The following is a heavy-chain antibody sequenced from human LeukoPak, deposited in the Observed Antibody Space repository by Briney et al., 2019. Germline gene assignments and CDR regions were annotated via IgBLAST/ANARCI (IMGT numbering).Heavy chain of an antibody. Sequence: GASVKVSCKASGYTFTGYYMHWVRQAPGQGLEWMGWINPNSGGTNYAQKFQGRVTMTRDTSISTAYMELSRLRSDDTAVYYCARDHIVATIWFDYWGQGTLVTVSS. CDR2: INPNSGGT. V-gene: IGHV1-2*02. CDR3: ARDHIVATIWFDY. J-gene: IGHJ4*02. D-gene: IGHD5-12*01. CDR1: GYTFTGYY.